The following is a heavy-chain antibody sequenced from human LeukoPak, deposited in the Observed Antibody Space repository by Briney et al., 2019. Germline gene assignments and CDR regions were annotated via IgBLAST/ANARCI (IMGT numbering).Heavy chain of an antibody. D-gene: IGHD5-12*01. J-gene: IGHJ6*03. CDR2: INSDSSSI. CDR1: GFTFYSYS. CDR3: ARDLVATSAYYMDV. Sequence: GGSLRLSCAASGFTFYSYSMNWVRQAPGKGLEWVSSINSDSSSIYYADSVKGRFTISRDNAKNSLYLQMNSLRAEDTAVYYCARDLVATSAYYMDVWGKGTTVTVSS. V-gene: IGHV3-21*01.